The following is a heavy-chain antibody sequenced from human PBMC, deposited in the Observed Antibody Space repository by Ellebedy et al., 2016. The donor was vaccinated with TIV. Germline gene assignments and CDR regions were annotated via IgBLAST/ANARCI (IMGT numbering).Heavy chain of an antibody. Sequence: AASVKVSCKASGGSFSSHVIIWLRQAPGQGLEWMGRILPNGIADYEQRFQGRVTITADKPTRTVYMELSRLTSEDTAVYFCAGVGGQGGWYHPLDFWGQGTRVTVSS. J-gene: IGHJ4*02. V-gene: IGHV1-69*04. CDR1: GGSFSSHV. CDR3: AGVGGQGGWYHPLDF. D-gene: IGHD6-19*01. CDR2: ILPNGIA.